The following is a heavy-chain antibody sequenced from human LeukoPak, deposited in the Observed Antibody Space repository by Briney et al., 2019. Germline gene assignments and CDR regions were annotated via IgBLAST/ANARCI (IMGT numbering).Heavy chain of an antibody. V-gene: IGHV3-30*02. Sequence: GGSLRLSCAASGFTFSSYGMHWVRQAPGKGLEWVAFIRYDGSNKYYADSVKGRFTISRDNSKNTPYLQMNSLRAEDTAVYYCAKSGSYVEYYFDYWGQGALVTVSS. J-gene: IGHJ4*02. CDR1: GFTFSSYG. D-gene: IGHD1-26*01. CDR2: IRYDGSNK. CDR3: AKSGSYVEYYFDY.